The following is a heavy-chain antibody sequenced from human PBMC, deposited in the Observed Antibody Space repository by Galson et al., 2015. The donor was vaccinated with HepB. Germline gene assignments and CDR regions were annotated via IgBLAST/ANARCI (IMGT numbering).Heavy chain of an antibody. CDR1: GFTLPTFA. V-gene: IGHV3-23*01. Sequence: LRLSCAASGFTLPTFAMSWVRQAPGKGLEWVSVVSGGDNSTYYADSVKGRFTISRDNSKNTLYLQMNSLRAEDTAVYYCAKEIGDFWSGYFFDYWGQGTLVTVSS. D-gene: IGHD3-3*01. CDR2: VSGGDNST. J-gene: IGHJ4*02. CDR3: AKEIGDFWSGYFFDY.